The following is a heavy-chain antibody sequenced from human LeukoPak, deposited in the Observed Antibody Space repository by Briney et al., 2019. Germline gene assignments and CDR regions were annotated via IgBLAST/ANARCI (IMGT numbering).Heavy chain of an antibody. V-gene: IGHV4-34*01. CDR1: GGSFNTYY. CDR2: INHTGTT. J-gene: IGHJ5*02. Sequence: PSETLSLTCAVYGGSFNTYYWNWIRQSPGKGLEWIGEINHTGTTNYNPSLKSRFTISVDTSKNQFSLKLSSVTAADTAVYYCARQQLGWFDPWGQGTLVTVSS. CDR3: ARQQLGWFDP. D-gene: IGHD6-13*01.